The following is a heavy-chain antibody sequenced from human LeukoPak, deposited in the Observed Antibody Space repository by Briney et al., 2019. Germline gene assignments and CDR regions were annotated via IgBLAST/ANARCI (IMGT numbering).Heavy chain of an antibody. D-gene: IGHD6-13*01. CDR1: GFSFSTYA. CDR2: ISDSGGST. J-gene: IGHJ4*02. V-gene: IGHV3-23*01. CDR3: AGQYSSSYYFDY. Sequence: QPGGSLRLSCAASGFSFSTYAMSWVRQAPGKGLEWVSVISDSGGSTSCADSVKGRFTISRDNSKKTLNLQMNSLRAEDTAVYYCAGQYSSSYYFDYWGQGTLVTVSS.